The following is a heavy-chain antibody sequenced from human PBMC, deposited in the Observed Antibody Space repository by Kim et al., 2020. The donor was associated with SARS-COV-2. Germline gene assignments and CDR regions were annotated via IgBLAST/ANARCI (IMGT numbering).Heavy chain of an antibody. J-gene: IGHJ4*02. Sequence: ASVKVSCKASGYTFTGYYMHWVRQAPGQGLEWMGWINPNSGGTNYAQKFQGRVTMTRDTSISTAYMELSRLRSDDTAVYYCARAQSTSSTSRTRPYYFDYWGQGTLVTVSS. V-gene: IGHV1-2*02. CDR3: ARAQSTSSTSRTRPYYFDY. D-gene: IGHD2-2*01. CDR2: INPNSGGT. CDR1: GYTFTGYY.